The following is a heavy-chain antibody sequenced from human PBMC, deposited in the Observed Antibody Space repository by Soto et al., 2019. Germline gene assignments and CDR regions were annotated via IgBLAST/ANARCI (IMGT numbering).Heavy chain of an antibody. V-gene: IGHV3-13*01. J-gene: IGHJ6*02. CDR1: GFTFSRYD. CDR2: IGTAGDT. D-gene: IGHD1-1*01. CDR3: ARLTNWNSTGMDV. Sequence: GGSLRLSCAASGFTFSRYDMHWVRQVRGKGLEWIAVIGTAGDTYYPGSVEGRFAMSRDNAKSSSYLQMNSLRADDTAVYYCARLTNWNSTGMDVWGQGTTVTVSS.